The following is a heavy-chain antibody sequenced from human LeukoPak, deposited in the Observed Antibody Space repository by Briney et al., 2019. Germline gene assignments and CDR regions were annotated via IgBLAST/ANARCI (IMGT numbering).Heavy chain of an antibody. CDR2: IWNDGSYK. D-gene: IGHD2-2*01. Sequence: HPGGSLRLSCAASGFTFSNYAIHWVSQSPVKGMEWVAVIWNDGSYKYNADSVKGRFTISRDNSKNTLYLQMNSLTAEDTAVYYCARVHCSTTNCYENYFDYWGQGTPVTVSS. V-gene: IGHV3-33*01. CDR1: GFTFSNYA. CDR3: ARVHCSTTNCYENYFDY. J-gene: IGHJ4*02.